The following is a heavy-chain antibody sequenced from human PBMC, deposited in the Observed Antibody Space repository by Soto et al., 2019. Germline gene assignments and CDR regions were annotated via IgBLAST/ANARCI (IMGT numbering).Heavy chain of an antibody. V-gene: IGHV3-23*01. CDR2: ISGSGGTT. CDR1: GFNFWSSA. J-gene: IGHJ4*02. CDR3: AKVRSTTIFDVVSLFDY. D-gene: IGHD3-3*01. Sequence: GGSLRLSCAASGFNFWSSAMIWVRQSRGKGVEYVSTISGSGGTTYYADSVKGRFTISRDNSKNTLYLQMNSLRAEDTAVYYCAKVRSTTIFDVVSLFDYWGQGTLVTVSS.